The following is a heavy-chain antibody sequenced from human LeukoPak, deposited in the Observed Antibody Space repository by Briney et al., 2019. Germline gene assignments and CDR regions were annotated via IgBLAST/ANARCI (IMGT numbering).Heavy chain of an antibody. CDR3: ARHVSWSGISDLQGLGYYYYYMDV. Sequence: GESLKISCKGSGYSFTSYWIGWVRQMPGKGLEWMGIIYPGDSDTRYSPSFQGQVTISADKSISTAYLQWSSLKASDTAMYYCARHVSWSGISDLQGLGYYYYYMDVWGKGTTVTVSS. D-gene: IGHD3-3*01. V-gene: IGHV5-51*01. CDR2: IYPGDSDT. CDR1: GYSFTSYW. J-gene: IGHJ6*03.